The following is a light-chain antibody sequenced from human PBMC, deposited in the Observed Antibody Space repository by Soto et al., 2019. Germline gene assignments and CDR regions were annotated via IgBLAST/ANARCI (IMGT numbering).Light chain of an antibody. J-gene: IGKJ1*01. V-gene: IGKV3-15*01. CDR2: GAS. CDR3: QQYNDWPRT. CDR1: QSVGSN. Sequence: EIVMTQSPATLSVSPGEGATLSCRASQSVGSNLAWYQQRPGQAPRLLIYGASTRATGIPARFSGSGSGTEFTLTISSLQSEDFAIYYCQQYNDWPRTFGQGTKVDIK.